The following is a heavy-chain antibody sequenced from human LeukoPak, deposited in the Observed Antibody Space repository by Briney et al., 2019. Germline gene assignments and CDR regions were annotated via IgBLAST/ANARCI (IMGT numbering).Heavy chain of an antibody. CDR2: ISYDGSNK. J-gene: IGHJ6*02. Sequence: PGGSLRLSCAASGFTFSSYGMHWVRQAPGKGLEWVAVISYDGSNKYYADSVKGRFTISRDNSKNTLYLQMNSLRAEDTAVYYCASGYDYYYYGMDVWGQGTTVTVSS. CDR3: ASGYDYYYYGMDV. CDR1: GFTFSSYG. V-gene: IGHV3-30*03. D-gene: IGHD5-12*01.